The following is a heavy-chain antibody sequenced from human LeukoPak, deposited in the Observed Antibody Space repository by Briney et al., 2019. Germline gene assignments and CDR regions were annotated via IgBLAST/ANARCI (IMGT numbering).Heavy chain of an antibody. CDR1: GGSISSSNW. CDR3: ATRPYSSSWFDY. V-gene: IGHV4-4*02. CDR2: IYHSGST. D-gene: IGHD6-13*01. Sequence: PSETLSLTCAVSGGSISSSNWWSWVRQPPGKGLEWIGEIYHSGSTNYNPSLKSRVTISVDKSKNQFSLKLSSVTAADTAVYYCATRPYSSSWFDYWGQGTLVTVSS. J-gene: IGHJ4*02.